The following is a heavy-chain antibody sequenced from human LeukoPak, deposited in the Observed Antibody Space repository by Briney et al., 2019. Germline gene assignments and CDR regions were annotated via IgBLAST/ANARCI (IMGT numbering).Heavy chain of an antibody. D-gene: IGHD6-19*01. CDR3: AKDGKVAVAGPYYYYYMDV. CDR2: ISWDGGST. Sequence: GGSLRLSCAASGFTFDDYAMHWVRQAPGKGLEWVSLISWDGGSTYYADSVKGRFTISRDNSKNSLYLQMNSLRAEDTALYYCAKDGKVAVAGPYYYYYMDVWGKGTTVTVSS. V-gene: IGHV3-43D*03. J-gene: IGHJ6*03. CDR1: GFTFDDYA.